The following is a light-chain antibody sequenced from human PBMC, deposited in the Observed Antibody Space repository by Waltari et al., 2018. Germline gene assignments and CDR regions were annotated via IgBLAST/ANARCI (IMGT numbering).Light chain of an antibody. J-gene: IGLJ3*02. CDR1: SSDLGGSNY. V-gene: IGLV2-14*03. CDR3: SSYTSNISWV. Sequence: QSALAQPASVSGIPGQSISISSTGPSSDLGGSNYVSWYQQHPGKAPKVILYDVTYRPSGISNRFSGSKSGNTASLTIYGLQAEDEAYYYCSSYTSNISWVFGGGTKLTVL. CDR2: DVT.